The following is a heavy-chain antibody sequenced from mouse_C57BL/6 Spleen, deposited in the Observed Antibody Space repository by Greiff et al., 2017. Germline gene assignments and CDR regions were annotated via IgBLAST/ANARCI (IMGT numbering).Heavy chain of an antibody. CDR3: TTYYSNYDYLDY. CDR2: IDPETGGT. Sequence: QVQLKQSGAELVRPGASVTLSCKASGYTFTDYEMHWVKQTPVHGLEWIGAIDPETGGTAYNQKFKGKAILTADKSSSTAYMELRSLTSEDSAVYYCTTYYSNYDYLDYWGQGTTLTVSS. J-gene: IGHJ2*01. V-gene: IGHV1-15*01. CDR1: GYTFTDYE. D-gene: IGHD2-5*01.